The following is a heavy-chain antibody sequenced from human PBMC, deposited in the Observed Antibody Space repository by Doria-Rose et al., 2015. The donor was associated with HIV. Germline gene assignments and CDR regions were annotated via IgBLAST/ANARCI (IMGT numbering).Heavy chain of an antibody. V-gene: IGHV4-39*01. CDR2: LYHTGTT. CDR3: ARGDRDWIGP. J-gene: IGHJ5*02. Sequence: PGKGLEWIGSLYHTGTTYYNPSLRGRVTISTAPSKNLFSLKLTPVTAADTAVYFCARGDRDWIGPWGQGTLVIVSS.